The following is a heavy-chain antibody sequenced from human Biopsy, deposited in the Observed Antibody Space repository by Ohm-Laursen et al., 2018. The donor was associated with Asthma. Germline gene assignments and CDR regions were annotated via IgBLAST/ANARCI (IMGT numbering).Heavy chain of an antibody. J-gene: IGHJ5*02. Sequence: SQTLSLTCTVSGTSIKTDDHYWRWRRQPPGKGLEWFGYIHYSGNTSSNPSLKGGDTISVDTSKNQFSLKLSSVTAADTAVYYWARASVAASSNWFDPWGQGTLVTVSS. D-gene: IGHD6-19*01. CDR3: ARASVAASSNWFDP. CDR1: GTSIKTDDHY. CDR2: IHYSGNT. V-gene: IGHV4-30-4*01.